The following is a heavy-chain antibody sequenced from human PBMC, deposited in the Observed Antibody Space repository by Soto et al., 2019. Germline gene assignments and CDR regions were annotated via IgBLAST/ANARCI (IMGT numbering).Heavy chain of an antibody. D-gene: IGHD4-17*01. J-gene: IGHJ4*02. CDR2: IYYSGST. CDR3: ARGGKYVPVTIYHFGY. Sequence: TLSLTCTVSGCSISSGGYYWSWIRQHPGKGLEWIGYIYYSGSTYYNPSLKSRVTISVDTSKNQFSLKLSSVTAADTAVYYCARGGKYVPVTIYHFGYWGQGTLVTVSS. CDR1: GCSISSGGYY. V-gene: IGHV4-31*03.